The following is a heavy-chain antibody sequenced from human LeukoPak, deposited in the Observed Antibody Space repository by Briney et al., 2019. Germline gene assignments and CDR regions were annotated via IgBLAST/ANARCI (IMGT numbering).Heavy chain of an antibody. CDR2: MNPNSGST. J-gene: IGHJ4*02. D-gene: IGHD4-17*01. CDR1: GYTFTSYD. V-gene: IGHV1-8*01. CDR3: ARGRTTVTTYY. Sequence: ASVKVSCKASGYTFTSYDINWVRQATGQGLEWMGWMNPNSGSTGYAQKFQGRVTMTRNTSISTAYMELSSLRSEDTAVYYCARGRTTVTTYYWGQGTLVAVSS.